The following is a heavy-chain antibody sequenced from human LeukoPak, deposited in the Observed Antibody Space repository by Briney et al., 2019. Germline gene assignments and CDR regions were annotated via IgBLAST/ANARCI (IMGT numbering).Heavy chain of an antibody. D-gene: IGHD3-9*01. Sequence: GGSLRLSCAASGFTFSSYDMHWVRQATGKGLEWVSAIGTAGDTYYPGSVKGRFTISRENAKYSLYLQMNSLRAGDTAVYYCARSRFIRYFDWLLSPGTFDIWGQGTMVTVSS. CDR3: ARSRFIRYFDWLLSPGTFDI. CDR2: IGTAGDT. CDR1: GFTFSSYD. V-gene: IGHV3-13*01. J-gene: IGHJ3*02.